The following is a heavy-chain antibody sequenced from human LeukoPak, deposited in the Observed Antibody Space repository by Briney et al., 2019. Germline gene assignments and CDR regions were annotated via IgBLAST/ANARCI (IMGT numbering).Heavy chain of an antibody. CDR3: ARAYSNSTGSHFLPSYYFDY. CDR2: ISYDGSNK. D-gene: IGHD6-19*01. CDR1: GFTFSSYA. V-gene: IGHV3-30-3*01. J-gene: IGHJ4*02. Sequence: GGSLRLSCAASGFTFSSYAMHWVRQAPGKGLEWVAVISYDGSNKYYADSVKGRFTISRDNSKNTLYLQMNSLRAEDTAVYYCARAYSNSTGSHFLPSYYFDYWGQGTLVTVSS.